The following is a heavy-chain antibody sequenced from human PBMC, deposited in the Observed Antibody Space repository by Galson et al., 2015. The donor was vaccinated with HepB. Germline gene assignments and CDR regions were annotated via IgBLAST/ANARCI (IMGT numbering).Heavy chain of an antibody. CDR2: ISDDGSYK. J-gene: IGHJ6*02. CDR1: GLSFSSYG. V-gene: IGHV3-30*18. CDR3: AKGGVDISSYGMDV. Sequence: SLRLSCAASGLSFSSYGTHWVRQAPGKGLEWVAVISDDGSYKYYADSVRGRFTISRDNSKNTLYLQMNSLRAEDTALYYCAKGGVDISSYGMDVWGQGTTVTVSS. D-gene: IGHD3-9*01.